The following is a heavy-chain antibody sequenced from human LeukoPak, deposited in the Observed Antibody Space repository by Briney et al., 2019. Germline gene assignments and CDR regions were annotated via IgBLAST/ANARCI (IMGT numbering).Heavy chain of an antibody. D-gene: IGHD3-10*01. CDR3: ARSGGVRGHYFDY. Sequence: SETLSLTCTVSGGSISSYYWSWIRQPPGKGLEWIGYIYNSGRTDYNPALKSRVTISVDTSKNQLSLKLSSVTAADTAVYYCARSGGVRGHYFDYWGQGTLVTVSS. V-gene: IGHV4-59*08. CDR2: IYNSGRT. CDR1: GGSISSYY. J-gene: IGHJ4*02.